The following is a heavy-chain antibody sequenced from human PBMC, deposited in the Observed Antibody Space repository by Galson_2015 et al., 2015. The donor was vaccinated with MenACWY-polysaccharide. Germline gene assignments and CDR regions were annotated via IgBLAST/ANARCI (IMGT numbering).Heavy chain of an antibody. J-gene: IGHJ4*02. CDR1: GFTFSNYA. CDR2: ISGSVGNT. D-gene: IGHD1-1*01. Sequence: SLRLSCAASGFTFSNYAMSWVRQAPGKGLEWVSVISGSVGNTYYAGSVKGRFTISRDNSKNTLYLQMNSLRADDTAVYYCAKPYLRYNWDGAPFDYWGQGTLVTVSS. V-gene: IGHV3-23*01. CDR3: AKPYLRYNWDGAPFDY.